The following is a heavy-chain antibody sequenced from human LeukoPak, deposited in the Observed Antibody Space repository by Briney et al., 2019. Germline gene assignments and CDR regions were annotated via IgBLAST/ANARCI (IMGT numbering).Heavy chain of an antibody. CDR2: VYTSGTT. J-gene: IGHJ4*02. Sequence: SETLSLTCTVSGGSISSFYWSWIRQPPGKGLESIRYVYTSGTTNYNPSLKSRVTISVDTSKNQFSLKLSSVTAADTAVYYCARRDGPYSSSWQGFDYWGRGTLVTVSS. D-gene: IGHD6-13*01. CDR1: GGSISSFY. CDR3: ARRDGPYSSSWQGFDY. V-gene: IGHV4-4*09.